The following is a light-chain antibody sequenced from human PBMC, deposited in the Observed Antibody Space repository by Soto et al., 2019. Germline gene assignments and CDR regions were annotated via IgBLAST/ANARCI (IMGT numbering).Light chain of an antibody. CDR1: SSDVGGYTS. V-gene: IGLV2-14*01. CDR3: SSYTTSSTYV. CDR2: EVT. J-gene: IGLJ1*01. Sequence: QSALTQPASVSGSPGQSITISCTGTSSDVGGYTSVSWYQQHPGKAPKLMIYEVTNRPSGVSNRFSGSKSGNTASLTISGLQAEDEAEYYCSSYTTSSTYVFGTGTKLTVL.